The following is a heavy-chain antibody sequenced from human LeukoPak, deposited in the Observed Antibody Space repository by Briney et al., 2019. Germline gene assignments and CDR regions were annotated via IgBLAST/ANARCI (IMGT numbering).Heavy chain of an antibody. D-gene: IGHD2-2*01. CDR1: GGSISSSTW. CDR3: ARGGSTSWPNKYSYGLDV. CDR2: IYYGGSI. Sequence: SGTLSLTCAVSGGSISSSTWWTWVRQSPEKGLEWIGEIYYGGSINYNPSLKSRVTISVDKSKNKASLKMTFVTAADTAVYYCARGGSTSWPNKYSYGLDVWGKGTTVTVSS. V-gene: IGHV4-4*02. J-gene: IGHJ6*04.